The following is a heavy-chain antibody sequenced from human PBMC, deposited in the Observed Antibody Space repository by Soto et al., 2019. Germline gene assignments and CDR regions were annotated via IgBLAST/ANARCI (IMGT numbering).Heavy chain of an antibody. J-gene: IGHJ5*02. CDR1: GGSISSGDYY. V-gene: IGHV4-30-4*01. D-gene: IGHD6-6*01. Sequence: SETLSLTCTVSGGSISSGDYYWSWIRQPPGKGLEWIGYIYYSGSTYYHPSLKSRVTISVDTSKNQFSLKLSSVTAADTAVYYCARSFSSSSLSWFDPWGQGTLVTVSS. CDR2: IYYSGST. CDR3: ARSFSSSSLSWFDP.